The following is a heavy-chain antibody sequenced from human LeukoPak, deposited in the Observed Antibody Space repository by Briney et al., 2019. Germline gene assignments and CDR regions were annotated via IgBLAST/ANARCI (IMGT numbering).Heavy chain of an antibody. CDR3: ARGGYSYGYHLDY. J-gene: IGHJ4*02. CDR1: GDSISSYY. V-gene: IGHV4-59*01. D-gene: IGHD5-18*01. Sequence: SETLSLTCAVSGDSISSYYWSWIRQPPGKGLEWIGYIYYSGSTNYNPSLKSRVTISVDTSKNQFSLKLSSVTAADTAVYYCARGGYSYGYHLDYWGQGTLVTVSS. CDR2: IYYSGST.